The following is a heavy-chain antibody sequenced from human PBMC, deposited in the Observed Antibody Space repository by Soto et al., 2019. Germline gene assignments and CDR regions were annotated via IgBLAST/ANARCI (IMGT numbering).Heavy chain of an antibody. V-gene: IGHV4-59*01. CDR1: GGSISSNY. J-gene: IGHJ4*02. Sequence: QVQLQESGPGLVKPSETLSLTCTVSGGSISSNYWSWLRQPPGKGLEWIGYIYYSGSTNLNPSLKSRVTMSADTSKNQFSLRLSSVTAADTAVYYCAREVAEPYLDYWGQGTLVTVSS. CDR2: IYYSGST. CDR3: AREVAEPYLDY. D-gene: IGHD5-12*01.